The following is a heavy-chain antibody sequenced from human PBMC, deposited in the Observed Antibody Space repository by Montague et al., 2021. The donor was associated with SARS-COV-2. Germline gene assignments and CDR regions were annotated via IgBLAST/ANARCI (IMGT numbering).Heavy chain of an antibody. J-gene: IGHJ4*02. D-gene: IGHD3-10*01. CDR1: GGSISSSNW. CDR3: ASRGAGWFGSNPERFDH. CDR2: IYHSGST. V-gene: IGHV4-4*02. Sequence: SETLPLTCAVSGGSISSSNWWSWVRQPPGKELEWIGEIYHSGSTNYNPSLKSRVTISVDKSKNQFSLKLSSVTAADTAVYYCASRGAGWFGSNPERFDHWGQGTLVTVSS.